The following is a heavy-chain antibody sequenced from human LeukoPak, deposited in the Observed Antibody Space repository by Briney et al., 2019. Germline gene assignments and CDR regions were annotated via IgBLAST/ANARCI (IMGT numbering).Heavy chain of an antibody. V-gene: IGHV1-69*13. D-gene: IGHD6-13*01. CDR2: IIPIFGTA. CDR1: GGTFSSYA. CDR3: ARVNTIAAAALGGMDV. Sequence: GASVKVSCKASGGTFSSYAISWVRQAPGQGLEWMGGIIPIFGTANYAQKFQGRVTITADESTSTAYMELSSLRSEDTAVYYCARVNTIAAAALGGMDVWGQGTTVTVSS. J-gene: IGHJ6*02.